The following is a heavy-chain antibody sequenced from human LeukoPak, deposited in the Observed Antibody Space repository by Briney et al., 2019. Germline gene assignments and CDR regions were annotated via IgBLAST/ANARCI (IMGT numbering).Heavy chain of an antibody. J-gene: IGHJ4*02. Sequence: GGSLRLSCAASGFTFSSYWMHWVRQAPGKGLVWVSRINSDGSSTSYAESVKGRFTISRDNAKNTLYLQMNSLRAEDTAVYYCASLYYYDSSGYLPFDYWGQGTLVTVSS. CDR1: GFTFSSYW. V-gene: IGHV3-74*01. CDR2: INSDGSST. D-gene: IGHD3-22*01. CDR3: ASLYYYDSSGYLPFDY.